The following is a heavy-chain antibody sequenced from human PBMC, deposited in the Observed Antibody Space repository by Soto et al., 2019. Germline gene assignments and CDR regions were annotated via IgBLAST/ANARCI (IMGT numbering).Heavy chain of an antibody. V-gene: IGHV1-8*01. D-gene: IGHD3-10*01. CDR2: MNPNSGNT. Sequence: GASVKVSCKASGYTFTSYDINWVRQATGQGLEWMGWMNPNSGNTGYAQKFQGRVTMTRNTSISTAYMELSSLRSEDTAVYYCAGGEHGSGSYYYGYYYYYGMDVCGQGTTVTVSS. CDR3: AGGEHGSGSYYYGYYYYYGMDV. CDR1: GYTFTSYD. J-gene: IGHJ6*02.